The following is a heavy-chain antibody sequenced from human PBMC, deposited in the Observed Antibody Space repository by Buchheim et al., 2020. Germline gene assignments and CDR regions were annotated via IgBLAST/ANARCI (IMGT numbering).Heavy chain of an antibody. V-gene: IGHV1-69*06. D-gene: IGHD3-22*01. J-gene: IGHJ4*02. CDR3: ARDYFYEHNCPGMD. Sequence: QVQLVQSGAEVKKPGSSVKVSCKASGGTFDNYAIVWVRQAPGQGLEWVGGIIPFSDSTNYGQNFQGRVTITADKSTGTAYMELSRLSSNDTAVYYCARDYFYEHNCPGMDWGQGT. CDR2: IIPFSDST. CDR1: GGTFDNYA.